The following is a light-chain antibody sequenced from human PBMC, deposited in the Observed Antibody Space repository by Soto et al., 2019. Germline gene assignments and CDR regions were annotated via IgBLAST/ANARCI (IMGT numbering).Light chain of an antibody. CDR3: QQYNNWPRT. Sequence: DIVMTHSPATLYVYPGERATLSCRASQSVSSNLAWYQQKPGQAPRLLIYGASTRATGIPARFSGSGSGTEFTLTISSLQSEDFAVYYCQQYNNWPRTFGQGTKV. V-gene: IGKV3-15*01. CDR2: GAS. CDR1: QSVSSN. J-gene: IGKJ1*01.